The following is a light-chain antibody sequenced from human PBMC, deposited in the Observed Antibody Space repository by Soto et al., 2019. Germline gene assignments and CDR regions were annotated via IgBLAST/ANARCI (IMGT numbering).Light chain of an antibody. V-gene: IGKV3-20*01. CDR2: GAS. J-gene: IGKJ1*01. CDR3: QQYDSSPLT. CDR1: QTISSNY. Sequence: ETVLTQSPGTLSLSPGDRATLSCRASQTISSNYLAWYRQTPGTAPRLLIYGASKTATGIADRFSGSGSGTDFTLTISRLESEDFALYYCQQYDSSPLTFGEGTKVEIK.